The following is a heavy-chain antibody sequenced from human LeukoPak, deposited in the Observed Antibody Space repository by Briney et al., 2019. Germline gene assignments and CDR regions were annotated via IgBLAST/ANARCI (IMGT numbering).Heavy chain of an antibody. Sequence: TLSLTCTLSLDSITGGVSYTTSIRQHPGEGPEWIGHIYYSGSTCYNTSLKSRVTMSVETSKNQFSLKLSSVTAADTAVYYCASRKGYSYRQHYFDYWGQGTQVTVSS. J-gene: IGHJ4*02. V-gene: IGHV4-31*03. CDR3: ASRKGYSYRQHYFDY. D-gene: IGHD5-24*01. CDR1: LDSITGGVSY. CDR2: IYYSGST.